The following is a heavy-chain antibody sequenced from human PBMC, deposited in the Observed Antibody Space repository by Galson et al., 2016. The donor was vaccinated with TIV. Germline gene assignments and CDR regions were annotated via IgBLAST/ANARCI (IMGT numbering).Heavy chain of an antibody. D-gene: IGHD6-19*01. J-gene: IGHJ6*03. CDR2: INHSGRS. Sequence: SETLSLTCAAYGGSFSGYDWSWIRQPPGKGLEWIGEINHSGRSNYKSSLKSRVSVSVDTSKNQFSLKVSSETAADTAVYYCARGIMPPRGYRSGWYTTRSPYYMDVWGKGTTVTVSS. CDR1: GGSFSGYD. CDR3: ARGIMPPRGYRSGWYTTRSPYYMDV. V-gene: IGHV4-34*01.